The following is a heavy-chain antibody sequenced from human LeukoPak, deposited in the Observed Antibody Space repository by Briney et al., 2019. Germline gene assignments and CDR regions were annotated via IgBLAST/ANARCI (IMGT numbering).Heavy chain of an antibody. CDR2: IYYSGST. Sequence: SETLSLTCTVSGGSISSSSYYWGWIRQPPGKGLEWIGSIYYSGSTYYNPSLKSRVTISVDTSKNQFSLKLSSVTAADTAVYYCARDEGGDGSGSLDYWGQGTLVTVSS. CDR3: ARDEGGDGSGSLDY. D-gene: IGHD3-10*01. J-gene: IGHJ4*02. V-gene: IGHV4-39*07. CDR1: GGSISSSSYY.